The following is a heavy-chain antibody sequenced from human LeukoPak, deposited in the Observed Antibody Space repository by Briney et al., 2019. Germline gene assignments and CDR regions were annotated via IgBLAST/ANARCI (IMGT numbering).Heavy chain of an antibody. V-gene: IGHV4-61*01. J-gene: IGHJ4*02. D-gene: IGHD3-16*02. CDR2: IYYSGST. Sequence: PSETLSLTCAVSGYSISSGYYWNWIRQPPGKGLEWIGYIYYSGSTNYNTSLKSRLTISVDTSKNQFSLKLSSVTAADTAVYYCARYVWGSYPTFEDYWGQGTLVTVSS. CDR1: GYSISSGYY. CDR3: ARYVWGSYPTFEDY.